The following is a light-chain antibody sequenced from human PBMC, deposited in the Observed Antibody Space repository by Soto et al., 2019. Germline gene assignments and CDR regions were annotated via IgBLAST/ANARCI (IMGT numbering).Light chain of an antibody. CDR2: GAS. Sequence: EIVMTQSPATLSVSPGGRATLSCRASQSVSSSYLAWYQQKPGQAPRLLIYGASSRATGIPDRFSGSGSGTEFTLTISSLQSEDFAVYYCQQYNNWPLTFGGGTKVDIK. V-gene: IGKV3D-15*01. J-gene: IGKJ4*01. CDR1: QSVSSSY. CDR3: QQYNNWPLT.